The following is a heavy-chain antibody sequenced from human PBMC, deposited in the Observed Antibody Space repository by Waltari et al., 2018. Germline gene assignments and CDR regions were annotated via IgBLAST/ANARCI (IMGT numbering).Heavy chain of an antibody. Sequence: QVQLQESGPGLVKPSQTLSLTCTVSGGSLMYNLSSLGWIRQPPGKGLEWIGSTYYDGTTHYNSSLKGRVTISVDTSKNQFSLKLSSVTAADTAVYYCARAKLEPEGDMDVWGKGTTVTVSS. CDR2: TYYDGTT. D-gene: IGHD1-1*01. V-gene: IGHV4-31*03. CDR1: GGSLMYNLSS. J-gene: IGHJ6*03. CDR3: ARAKLEPEGDMDV.